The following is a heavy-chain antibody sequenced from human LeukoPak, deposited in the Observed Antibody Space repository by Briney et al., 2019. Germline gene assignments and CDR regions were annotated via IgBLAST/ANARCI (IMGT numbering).Heavy chain of an antibody. Sequence: GASVKVSCKASGGTFSSYAISWVRQAPGQGLEWMGGIIPIFGTANYAQKFQGRVTITADESTSTAYMELSSLRSEDTAVYYCARERGLFGGSITMVRGVILGFDYWGQGTLVTVSS. V-gene: IGHV1-69*13. J-gene: IGHJ4*02. CDR1: GGTFSSYA. D-gene: IGHD3-10*01. CDR2: IIPIFGTA. CDR3: ARERGLFGGSITMVRGVILGFDY.